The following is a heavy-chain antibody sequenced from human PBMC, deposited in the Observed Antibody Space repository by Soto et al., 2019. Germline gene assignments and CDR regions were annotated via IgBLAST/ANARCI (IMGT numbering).Heavy chain of an antibody. CDR3: ARIRFLEPELYYYYYYYLDV. CDR2: TYYRSKWYN. J-gene: IGHJ6*03. CDR1: GDSVSSNSAA. Sequence: QVQLQQSGPGLVKPSQTLSLTCAISGDSVSSNSAAWNWIRQSPSRGLEWLGRTYYRSKWYNDYAVSVRSRITINPATPRNRFSLPLNSVNPEDTAVYYCARIRFLEPELYYYYYYYLDVWGKGTTVTVSS. V-gene: IGHV6-1*01. D-gene: IGHD3-3*01.